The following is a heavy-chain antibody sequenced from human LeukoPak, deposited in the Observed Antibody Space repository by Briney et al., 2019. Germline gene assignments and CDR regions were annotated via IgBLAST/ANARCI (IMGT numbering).Heavy chain of an antibody. CDR3: ATLGDISGYYLRDY. CDR2: INPNSGGT. CDR1: GYTFTGFY. J-gene: IGHJ4*02. D-gene: IGHD3-22*01. Sequence: ASVKVSCKASGYTFTGFYIHWVRQAPGQGLQWMGWINPNSGGTNYAQECEGRVTMTRDTSISTAYMELSGLRSDDTAIYYCATLGDISGYYLRDYWGQGTLVTVSS. V-gene: IGHV1-2*02.